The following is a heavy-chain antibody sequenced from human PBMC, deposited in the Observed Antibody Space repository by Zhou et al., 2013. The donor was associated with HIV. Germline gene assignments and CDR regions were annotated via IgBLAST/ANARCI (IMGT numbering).Heavy chain of an antibody. J-gene: IGHJ3*02. CDR1: GGTFSSYA. V-gene: IGHV1-69*05. D-gene: IGHD2-2*01. CDR3: AREHCSSTSCYGPGAFDI. CDR2: IIPIFGTA. Sequence: QVQLVQSGAEVKKPGSSVKVSCKASGGTFSSYAISWVRQAPGQGLEWMGGIIPIFGTANYAQKFQGRVTITTDESTSTAYMELSSLRSEDTAVYYCAREHCSSTSCYGPGAFDIWGQGTMVTVSS.